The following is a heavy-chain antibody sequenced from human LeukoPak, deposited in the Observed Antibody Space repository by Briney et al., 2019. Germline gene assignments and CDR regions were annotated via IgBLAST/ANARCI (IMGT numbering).Heavy chain of an antibody. Sequence: ASVKVSCKTSGYSFITYGVSWVRQAPGQGLQWVGWISGSSGNTNYLQSLQGRLTLTTDTSTSTAYMELRSLRSVDTAIYYCARGEGIAAASPIYYWGQGTLVTVSS. CDR1: GYSFITYG. J-gene: IGHJ4*02. CDR3: ARGEGIAAASPIYY. V-gene: IGHV1-18*01. CDR2: ISGSSGNT. D-gene: IGHD6-13*01.